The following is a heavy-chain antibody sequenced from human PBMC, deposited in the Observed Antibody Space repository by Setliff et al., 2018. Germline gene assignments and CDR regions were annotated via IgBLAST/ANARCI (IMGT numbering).Heavy chain of an antibody. CDR2: IIPIFGTT. CDR3: ARESVVVVTTTNYYYYIDV. D-gene: IGHD2-21*02. V-gene: IGHV1-69*05. CDR1: GGAFSNYG. Sequence: SVKVSCKASGGAFSNYGITWVRQAPGQGLEWMGGIIPIFGTTTYAQKFLGRVTITTDESSSTGYVELSSLRSEDTAVYSCARESVVVVTTTNYYYYIDVWGEGTRSPSP. J-gene: IGHJ6*03.